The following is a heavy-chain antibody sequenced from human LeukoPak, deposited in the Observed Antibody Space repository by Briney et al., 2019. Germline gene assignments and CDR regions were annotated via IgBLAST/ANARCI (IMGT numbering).Heavy chain of an antibody. V-gene: IGHV3-23*01. D-gene: IGHD2-2*02. CDR2: ISGSGGST. J-gene: IGHJ4*02. CDR1: GFTFSSYA. Sequence: GGSLRLSCAASGFTFSSYAMSWVRQAPGKGLEWVSAISGSGGSTYYADSVKGRFTISRDNSKNTLYLQMNRLGAEDTAVYYCAKDYYCSSTSCYKAYFDYWGQGTLVTVSS. CDR3: AKDYYCSSTSCYKAYFDY.